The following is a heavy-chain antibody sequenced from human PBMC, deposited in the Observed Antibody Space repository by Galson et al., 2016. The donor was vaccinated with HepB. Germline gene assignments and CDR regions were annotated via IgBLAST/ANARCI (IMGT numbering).Heavy chain of an antibody. V-gene: IGHV1-46*01. J-gene: IGHJ4*02. Sequence: SVKVSCKASGYPFSNYYMHWVRQAPGQELEWMGIINPSGGATRYAHKFQDRVTMTRDTSTSTVYLELSTLRSEDSAVYYCASEGIPAPGTPFDYWGQGTLVTVSS. CDR3: ASEGIPAPGTPFDY. D-gene: IGHD6-13*01. CDR2: INPSGGAT. CDR1: GYPFSNYY.